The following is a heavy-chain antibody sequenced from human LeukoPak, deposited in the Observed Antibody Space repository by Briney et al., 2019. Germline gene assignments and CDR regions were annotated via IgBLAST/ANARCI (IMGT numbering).Heavy chain of an antibody. CDR1: GFTFSSHW. D-gene: IGHD1-26*01. Sequence: GGSLRLSCAASGFTFSSHWMSWVRQAPGKGLEWVANINLHGSEKYYVDSVKGRFTISRDNGKNSLYLQLNSLRAEDTAVYYCARDYSGRDAGIDYWGRGTLVTVSS. CDR2: INLHGSEK. V-gene: IGHV3-7*01. CDR3: ARDYSGRDAGIDY. J-gene: IGHJ4*02.